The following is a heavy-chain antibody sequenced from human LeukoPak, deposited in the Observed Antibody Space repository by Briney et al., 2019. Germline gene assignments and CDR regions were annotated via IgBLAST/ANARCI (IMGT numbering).Heavy chain of an antibody. J-gene: IGHJ4*02. CDR1: GFTFSSFA. CDR2: ISGSGGST. V-gene: IGHV3-23*01. D-gene: IGHD3/OR15-3a*01. CDR3: AKDGLQYYFDC. Sequence: GGSLRLSCAASGFTFSSFAMSWVRQAPGKGLEWVSLISGSGGSTYYADSVKGRFTISRDNSKNTLYLQMDSLRAEDTAVYYCAKDGLQYYFDCWGQGTLVTVSS.